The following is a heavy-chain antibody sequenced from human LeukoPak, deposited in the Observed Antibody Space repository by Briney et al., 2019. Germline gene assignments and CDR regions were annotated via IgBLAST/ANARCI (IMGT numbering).Heavy chain of an antibody. Sequence: PGGSLRLSCAASGITFSTYGMHWVRQAPGKGLEWVAVISYDGSNKYYADSVKGRFTISRDNSKNTLYLQINSLRAEDTAVYYCARDGYYDFWSGPFDFWGQGTLVTVSS. J-gene: IGHJ4*02. V-gene: IGHV3-30*03. D-gene: IGHD3-3*01. CDR3: ARDGYYDFWSGPFDF. CDR2: ISYDGSNK. CDR1: GITFSTYG.